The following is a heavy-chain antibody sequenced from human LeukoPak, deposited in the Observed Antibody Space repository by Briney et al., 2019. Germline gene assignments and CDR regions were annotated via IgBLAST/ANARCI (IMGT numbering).Heavy chain of an antibody. J-gene: IGHJ4*02. CDR2: IYYSGST. D-gene: IGHD3-10*01. CDR3: ARRRKNGSAKYYFDY. CDR1: GGSIRSSSYY. Sequence: SETLSLTCTVSGGSIRSSSYYWGWIRQPPGKGLERIGSIYYSGSTYYNPSLKSRVTISVDTAKNQFSLKLSSVTAADTAVYYCARRRKNGSAKYYFDYWGQGTLVTVSS. V-gene: IGHV4-39*01.